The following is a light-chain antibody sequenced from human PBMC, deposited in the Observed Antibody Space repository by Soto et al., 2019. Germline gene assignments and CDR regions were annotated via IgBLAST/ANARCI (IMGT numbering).Light chain of an antibody. Sequence: QSVLTKPASVSGSPGQSITISCTGSSSDIGRYNYVSWYQQLPGKAPKLMIYEVSNRPSGVSNRFSGSKSGNTASLSISGLQTEDEADYYCGSYTSATTWVFGGGTKLTVL. CDR1: SSDIGRYNY. CDR2: EVS. CDR3: GSYTSATTWV. V-gene: IGLV2-14*03. J-gene: IGLJ3*02.